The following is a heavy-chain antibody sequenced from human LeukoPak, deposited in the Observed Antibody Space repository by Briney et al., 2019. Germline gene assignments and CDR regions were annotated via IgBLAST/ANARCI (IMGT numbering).Heavy chain of an antibody. V-gene: IGHV4-59*01. Sequence: SETLSLTCTVSGGSISNYYWTWIRQPPGKGLEWIGYIYYNGNTNINPSLKSRVTISVDTSKNQFSLKLTSMTAADTAVYCCARDRSYGYFDYWGQGTLVTVSS. J-gene: IGHJ4*02. D-gene: IGHD5-18*01. CDR3: ARDRSYGYFDY. CDR1: GGSISNYY. CDR2: IYYNGNT.